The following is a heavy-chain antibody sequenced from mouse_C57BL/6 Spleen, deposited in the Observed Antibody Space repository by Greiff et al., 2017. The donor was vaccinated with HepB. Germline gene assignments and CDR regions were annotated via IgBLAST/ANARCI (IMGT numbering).Heavy chain of an antibody. CDR3: ARGDYSNGWFAY. CDR2: ISYSGST. D-gene: IGHD2-5*01. J-gene: IGHJ3*01. CDR1: GYSITSGYD. Sequence: EVQLVESGPGMVKPSQSLSLTCTVTGYSITSGYDWHWIRHFPGNKLEWMGYISYSGSTNYNPSLKSRISITHDTSKNHFFLKLNSVTTEDTATYYCARGDYSNGWFAYWGQGTLVTVSA. V-gene: IGHV3-1*01.